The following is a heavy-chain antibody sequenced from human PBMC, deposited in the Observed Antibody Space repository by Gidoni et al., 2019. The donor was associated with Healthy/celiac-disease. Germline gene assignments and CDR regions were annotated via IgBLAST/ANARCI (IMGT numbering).Heavy chain of an antibody. V-gene: IGHV4-31*03. CDR2: IYYSGST. D-gene: IGHD3-22*01. CDR1: GGSISSGGYY. CDR3: ARVKYDSSGYYYFDY. J-gene: IGHJ4*02. Sequence: QVQLQESGPGLVTPSQTLSLTSTVSGGSISSGGYYWSWIRQHPGKGLEWIGYIYYSGSTYYNPSLKSRVTISVDTSKNQFSLKLSSVTAADTAVYYCARVKYDSSGYYYFDYWGQGTLVTVSS.